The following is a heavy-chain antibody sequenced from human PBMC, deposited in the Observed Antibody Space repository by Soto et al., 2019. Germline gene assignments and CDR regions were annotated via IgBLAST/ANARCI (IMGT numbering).Heavy chain of an antibody. CDR2: ISYDGSNK. J-gene: IGHJ4*02. CDR3: AKDQRVLLWFGQGDYSDY. Sequence: GGSLRLSCAASGFTFSSYGMHWVRQAPGKGLEWVAVISYDGSNKYYADSVKGRFTISRDNSKNTLFLQMNSLRAEDTAVYYCAKDQRVLLWFGQGDYSDYCGQGTLVTVS. V-gene: IGHV3-30*18. CDR1: GFTFSSYG. D-gene: IGHD3-10*01.